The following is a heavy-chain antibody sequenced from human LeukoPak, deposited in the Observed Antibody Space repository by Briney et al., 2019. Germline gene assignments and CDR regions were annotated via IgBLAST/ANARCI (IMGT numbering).Heavy chain of an antibody. J-gene: IGHJ4*02. V-gene: IGHV3-30-3*01. CDR3: SKVGDIVVVPAAIQGYYFDY. CDR1: GFTFSDYA. Sequence: GGSLRLSCAGSGFTFSDYALHWVRQSPGKGLEWLAVISHNDGDVKNYADSVKGRFTLSRDNSKNTPYLQMNSLRAEDTAVYYCSKVGDIVVVPAAIQGYYFDYWGQGTLVTVSS. CDR2: ISHNDGDVK. D-gene: IGHD2-2*02.